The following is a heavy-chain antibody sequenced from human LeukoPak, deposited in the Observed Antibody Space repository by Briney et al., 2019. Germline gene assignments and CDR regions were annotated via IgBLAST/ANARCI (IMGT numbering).Heavy chain of an antibody. J-gene: IGHJ6*03. D-gene: IGHD5-12*01. Sequence: TLSLTCTVSGGSISSGSYYWSWIRQPAGKGLEWIGRIYTSGSTNYNPSLKSRVTISVDTSKNQFSLKLSSVTAADTAVYYCARRSGGYSYYYYYMDVWGKGTTVTISS. V-gene: IGHV4-61*02. CDR2: IYTSGST. CDR1: GGSISSGSYY. CDR3: ARRSGGYSYYYYYMDV.